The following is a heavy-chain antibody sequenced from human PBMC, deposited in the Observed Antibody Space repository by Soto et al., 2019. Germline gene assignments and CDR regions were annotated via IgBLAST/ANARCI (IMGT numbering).Heavy chain of an antibody. D-gene: IGHD2-21*02. CDR2: IIPILGIA. Sequence: SVKVSCKASGGTFSSYTISWVRQAPGQGLEWMGRIIPILGIANYAQKFQGRVTITADKSTSTAYMELSSLRSEDTAVYYCARSPPNCGGDCPHPYYDYWGQGTLVTVSS. CDR3: ARSPPNCGGDCPHPYYDY. V-gene: IGHV1-69*02. CDR1: GGTFSSYT. J-gene: IGHJ4*02.